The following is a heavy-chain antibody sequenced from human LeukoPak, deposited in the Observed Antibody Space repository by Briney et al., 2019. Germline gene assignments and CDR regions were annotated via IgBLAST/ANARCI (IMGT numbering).Heavy chain of an antibody. CDR3: ARGTSLTTFLFDF. V-gene: IGHV4-59*01. J-gene: IGHJ4*02. CDR2: IYNSVRT. D-gene: IGHD4/OR15-4a*01. Sequence: SETLSLTCTVSGGSISSYYWSWLRQSPGKGLEWIGYIYNSVRTNYNPSLKSRVTISVDTSKNQFSLKLSSVTAADTAVYYCARGTSLTTFLFDFWGQGTLVTVSS. CDR1: GGSISSYY.